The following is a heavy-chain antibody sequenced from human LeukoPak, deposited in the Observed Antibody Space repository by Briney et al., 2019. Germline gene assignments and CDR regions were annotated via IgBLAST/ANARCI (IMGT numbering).Heavy chain of an antibody. CDR3: ARDGKPWLVTSLFDY. J-gene: IGHJ4*02. D-gene: IGHD6-19*01. CDR1: GYTFTGYY. CDR2: INPNNGGT. Sequence: GASVKVSCKASGYTFTGYYMHWVRQAPGQGLEWMGWINPNNGGTNYAQKFQGRVTMTRDTSISTAYMELSRLRSDDTAVYYCARDGKPWLVTSLFDYWGQGTLVTVSS. V-gene: IGHV1-2*02.